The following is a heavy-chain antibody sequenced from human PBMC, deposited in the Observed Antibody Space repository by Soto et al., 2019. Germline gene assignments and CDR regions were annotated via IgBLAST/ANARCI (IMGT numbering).Heavy chain of an antibody. CDR2: IIPIFGTA. J-gene: IGHJ4*02. CDR1: GGTFSSYA. V-gene: IGHV1-69*01. D-gene: IGHD5-18*01. Sequence: QVQLVQSGAEVKKPGSSVKVSCKASGGTFSSYAISWVRQAPGQGLEWKGGIIPIFGTANYAQKFQGRVTITADESTSTAYMELSSLRSEDTAVYYCASEGYSYGYSTYFDYWGQGTLVTVSS. CDR3: ASEGYSYGYSTYFDY.